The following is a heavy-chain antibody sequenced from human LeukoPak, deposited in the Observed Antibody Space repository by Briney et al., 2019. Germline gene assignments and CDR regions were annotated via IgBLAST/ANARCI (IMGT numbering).Heavy chain of an antibody. J-gene: IGHJ6*03. CDR2: ISSSSSTI. D-gene: IGHD6-6*01. CDR3: ARDRRSYSSSQDDYYYYMDV. CDR1: GFTFSNAW. Sequence: GGSLRLSCAASGFTFSNAWMSWVRQAPGKGLEWVSYISSSSSTIYYADSVKGRFTISRDNAKNSLYLQMNSLRAEDTAVYYCARDRRSYSSSQDDYYYYMDVWGKGTTVTVSS. V-gene: IGHV3-48*01.